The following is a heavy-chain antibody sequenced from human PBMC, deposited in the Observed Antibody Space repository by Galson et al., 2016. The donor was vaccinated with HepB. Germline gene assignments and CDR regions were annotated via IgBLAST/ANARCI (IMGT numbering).Heavy chain of an antibody. D-gene: IGHD3-22*01. V-gene: IGHV4-4*02. CDR3: ARGGDYDSSGRFDY. Sequence: ETLSLTCAVSGGSNSSSNWWSWVRQPPGKGLEWIGEIYRGGSTSYNPSLKSRVTISVDKSKNQFSLKLSSVTAADTAVYYCARGGDYDSSGRFDYWGQGTLVTVSS. J-gene: IGHJ4*02. CDR2: IYRGGST. CDR1: GGSNSSSNW.